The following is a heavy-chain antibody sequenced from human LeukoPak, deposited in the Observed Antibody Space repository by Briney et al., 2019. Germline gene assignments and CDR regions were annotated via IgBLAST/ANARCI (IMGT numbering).Heavy chain of an antibody. J-gene: IGHJ2*01. CDR1: GGSFSGYY. CDR3: ARDSTRRNYRYFDL. V-gene: IGHV4-4*07. D-gene: IGHD1-7*01. Sequence: SETLSLTCAVYGGSFSGYYWSWIRQPAGKGLEWIGRIYTSGSTNYNPSLKSRVTMSVDTSKNQFSLKLSSVTAADTAVYYCARDSTRRNYRYFDLWGRGTLVTVSS. CDR2: IYTSGST.